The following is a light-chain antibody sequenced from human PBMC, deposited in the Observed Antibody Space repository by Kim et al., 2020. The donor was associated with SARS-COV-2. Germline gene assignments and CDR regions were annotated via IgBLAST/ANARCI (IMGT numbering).Light chain of an antibody. Sequence: SPWERPILSCQASQSVSSSYLAWYQQKPGQAPRLLIYGASSRATGIPDRFSGSGSGTDFTLTISRLEPEDFAVYYCQQYGSSPGYTFGQGTKLEI. J-gene: IGKJ2*01. CDR1: QSVSSSY. CDR3: QQYGSSPGYT. CDR2: GAS. V-gene: IGKV3-20*01.